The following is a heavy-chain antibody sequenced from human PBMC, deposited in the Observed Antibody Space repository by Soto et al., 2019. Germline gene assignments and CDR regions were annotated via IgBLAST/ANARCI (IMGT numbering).Heavy chain of an antibody. CDR2: INPNSGDT. D-gene: IGHD6-19*01. J-gene: IGHJ4*02. Sequence: SVKVSCKASGYIFTVYYMHWVRQAPVQGLEWMGWINPNSGDTNYTQKFQGWVTMTRDTSINTAYMELSRLRSDDTAVYYCATSRISIAVAGETEYFFDYWGQGTPVTVLL. CDR3: ATSRISIAVAGETEYFFDY. V-gene: IGHV1-2*04. CDR1: GYIFTVYY.